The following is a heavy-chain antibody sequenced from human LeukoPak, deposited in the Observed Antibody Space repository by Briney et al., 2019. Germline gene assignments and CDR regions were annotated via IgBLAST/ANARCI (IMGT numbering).Heavy chain of an antibody. CDR1: GGSVSSGTYY. D-gene: IGHD2-2*01. CDR3: ARGAVPAAGKYNWFDP. V-gene: IGHV4-61*01. CDR2: IYYSGNT. Sequence: PSETLSLTCTVSGGSVSSGTYYWSWIRQPPGKGLEWIGYIYYSGNTNYNPSLKSRVTISVDTSKNQLSLKLSSVTAADTAVYYCARGAVPAAGKYNWFDPWGQGTLVTVSS. J-gene: IGHJ5*02.